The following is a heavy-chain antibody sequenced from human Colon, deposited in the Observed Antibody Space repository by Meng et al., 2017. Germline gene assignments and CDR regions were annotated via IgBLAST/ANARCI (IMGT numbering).Heavy chain of an antibody. J-gene: IGHJ4*02. Sequence: QVQLVQCGFELKKPGASVKVSCKASGYDFTNYGMNWVRQAPGQGLEWIGWINTYTGNPAYAQGFTGRFVFSLDTSVSTAYLQISSLKAEDTAVYYCATAVTTVPFDYWGQGTLVTVSS. CDR2: INTYTGNP. D-gene: IGHD4-17*01. V-gene: IGHV7-4-1*02. CDR3: ATAVTTVPFDY. CDR1: GYDFTNYG.